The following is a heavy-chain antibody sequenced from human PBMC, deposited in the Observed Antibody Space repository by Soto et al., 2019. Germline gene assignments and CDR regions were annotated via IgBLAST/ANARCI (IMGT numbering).Heavy chain of an antibody. J-gene: IGHJ6*02. CDR3: AGWVDFWSGYYPEIYYYYGMDV. D-gene: IGHD3-3*01. CDR1: GGSISSGGYY. Sequence: SETLSLTCTVSGGSISSGGYYWSWIRQHPGKGLEWIGYIYYSGSTYYNPSLKSRVTISVDTSKNQFSLKLSSVTAADTAVYYCAGWVDFWSGYYPEIYYYYGMDVWGQGTTVTVS. CDR2: IYYSGST. V-gene: IGHV4-31*03.